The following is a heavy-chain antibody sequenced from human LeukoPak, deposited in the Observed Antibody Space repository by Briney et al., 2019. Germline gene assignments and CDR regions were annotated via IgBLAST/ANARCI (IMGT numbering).Heavy chain of an antibody. V-gene: IGHV4-31*03. D-gene: IGHD2-2*01. CDR1: GGSISSGGYY. CDR2: IYYSGST. J-gene: IGHJ2*01. Sequence: SETLSLTCTVSGGSISSGGYYWSWIRQRPGKGLEWIGYIYYSGSTYYNPSLKSRVTISVDTSKNQFSLKLSSVTAADTAVYYCARGGDCSSTGCYLTRYFDLWGRGTLVTVSS. CDR3: ARGGDCSSTGCYLTRYFDL.